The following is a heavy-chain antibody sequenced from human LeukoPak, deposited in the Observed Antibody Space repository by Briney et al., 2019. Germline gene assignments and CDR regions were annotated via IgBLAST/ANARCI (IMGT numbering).Heavy chain of an antibody. CDR3: ARDSMVRGVITTRWFDP. V-gene: IGHV4-38-2*02. CDR1: GYSISSGYY. D-gene: IGHD3-10*01. Sequence: SETLSLTCTVSGYSISSGYYWGWIRQPPGKGLEWIGSIYHSGSTYYNPSLKSRVTISVDTSKNQFSLKLSSVTAADTAVYYCARDSMVRGVITTRWFDPWGQGTLVTVSS. J-gene: IGHJ5*02. CDR2: IYHSGST.